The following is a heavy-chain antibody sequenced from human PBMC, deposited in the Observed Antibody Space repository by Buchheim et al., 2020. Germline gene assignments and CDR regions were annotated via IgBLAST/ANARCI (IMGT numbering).Heavy chain of an antibody. Sequence: QVQLVESGGGVVQPGRSLRLSCAASGFTFSSYGMHWVRQAPGKGLEWVAVISYDGSNTYYADSVKGRFTISRDNSKNTLYLQMNSLRAEDTAVYYCAKATRIAVAGTLDYWGQGTL. CDR1: GFTFSSYG. D-gene: IGHD6-19*01. J-gene: IGHJ4*02. CDR2: ISYDGSNT. CDR3: AKATRIAVAGTLDY. V-gene: IGHV3-30*18.